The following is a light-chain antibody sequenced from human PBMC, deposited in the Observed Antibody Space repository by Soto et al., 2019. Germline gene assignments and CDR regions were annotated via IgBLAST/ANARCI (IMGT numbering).Light chain of an antibody. Sequence: QSALTQPRSVSGSPGQSVTISCTGTSSDVGAYNYVSWYQQHPGQAPKLLISDVSERPSGVPDRFSGSKSGNTASLTISGLQAEDEADYYCCSYTGNYVFGSGTQLTVL. V-gene: IGLV2-11*01. CDR3: CSYTGNYV. CDR1: SSDVGAYNY. CDR2: DVS. J-gene: IGLJ7*01.